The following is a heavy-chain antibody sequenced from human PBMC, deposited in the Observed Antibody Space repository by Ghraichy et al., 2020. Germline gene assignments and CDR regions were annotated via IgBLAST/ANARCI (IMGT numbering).Heavy chain of an antibody. D-gene: IGHD6-19*01. CDR3: ARDPPRKGTGWYYFDS. V-gene: IGHV3-21*01. CDR2: ISGISAYV. Sequence: GSLRLSCAASGFGLSGDTMSWVRQAPGKGLEWVSSISGISAYVYYADSVKGRFTISRDNAKNSLYLQMNSLRAEDTAVYYCARDPPRKGTGWYYFDSWGQGTLVTVSS. CDR1: GFGLSGDT. J-gene: IGHJ4*02.